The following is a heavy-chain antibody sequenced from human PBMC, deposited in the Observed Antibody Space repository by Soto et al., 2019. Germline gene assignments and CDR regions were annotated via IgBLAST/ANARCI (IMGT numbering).Heavy chain of an antibody. Sequence: ASLNVYGKGSGNTFTDVYLPWVRQAPVQALEWMGWITPFNGNTKYAQKFQDRVTFTGDTSLNTAYMELSSLRSDDTAMFYCASGRYDASGYFDYWGQGTLVTISS. CDR1: GNTFTDVY. D-gene: IGHD3-22*01. CDR2: ITPFNGNT. J-gene: IGHJ4*02. V-gene: IGHV1-45*02. CDR3: ASGRYDASGYFDY.